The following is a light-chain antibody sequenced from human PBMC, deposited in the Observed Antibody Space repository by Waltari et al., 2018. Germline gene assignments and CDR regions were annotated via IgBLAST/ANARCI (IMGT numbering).Light chain of an antibody. J-gene: IGLJ3*02. V-gene: IGLV2-14*01. CDR1: SSDVGGYNS. CDR3: ASYTSSDSWV. Sequence: HSALTQPASVSGSPGQSITISCTGTSSDVGGYNSVSWYQQHPGKAPKLRIYEVSNRPSGVANRFSGSKSGNTASLTFSGLQAEDEADYYCASYTSSDSWVFGGGTKLTVL. CDR2: EVS.